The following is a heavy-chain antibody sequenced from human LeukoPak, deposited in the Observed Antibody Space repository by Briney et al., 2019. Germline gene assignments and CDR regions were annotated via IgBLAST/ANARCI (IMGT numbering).Heavy chain of an antibody. D-gene: IGHD6-13*01. J-gene: IGHJ4*02. CDR1: GYTFTSYG. CDR2: ISAYNGNT. V-gene: IGHV1-18*01. Sequence: ASVKVSCKTSGYTFTSYGISWVRQAPGQGPEWMGWISAYNGNTKYAQNLQGRVTMTTDTSTSTAYMELRSLRSDDTAVYYCTRDLPYSSSWESIDYWGQGTLVTVSS. CDR3: TRDLPYSSSWESIDY.